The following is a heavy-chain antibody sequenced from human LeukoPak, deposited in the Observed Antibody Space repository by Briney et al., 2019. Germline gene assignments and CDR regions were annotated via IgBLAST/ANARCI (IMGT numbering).Heavy chain of an antibody. D-gene: IGHD3-10*01. CDR2: FDPEDGET. CDR1: GYTLTELS. CDR3: ATITMVRGVIIMTGPLAFGI. V-gene: IGHV1-24*01. J-gene: IGHJ3*02. Sequence: ASVKVSCKVSGYTLTELSMHWVRQAPGKGLEWMGGFDPEDGETIYAQKFQGRVTMTEDTSTDTAYMELSSLRSEDTAVYYCATITMVRGVIIMTGPLAFGIWGQGTMVTVSS.